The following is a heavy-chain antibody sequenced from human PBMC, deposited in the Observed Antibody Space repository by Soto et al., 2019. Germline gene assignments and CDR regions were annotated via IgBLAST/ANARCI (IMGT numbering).Heavy chain of an antibody. CDR1: GFAFTTYN. D-gene: IGHD2-15*01. CDR3: AKDRGGSWAFDS. Sequence: QVQLMESGGGVVEPGRSLRLSCAASGFAFTTYNMHWVRQFPGKGLEWVAVIAYDGSFKTYADSVRGRFIVSRHNPKKMLFLDIKMLRHEDTAVYYCAKDRGGSWAFDSWGQGTRVTVSS. J-gene: IGHJ4*02. CDR2: IAYDGSFK. V-gene: IGHV3-30*18.